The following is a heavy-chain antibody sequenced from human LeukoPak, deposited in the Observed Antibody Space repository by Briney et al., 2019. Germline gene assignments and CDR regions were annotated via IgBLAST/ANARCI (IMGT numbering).Heavy chain of an antibody. CDR1: GFTVSSNY. V-gene: IGHV3-53*01. CDR2: IYSGGST. D-gene: IGHD4-23*01. J-gene: IGHJ6*04. Sequence: PGGSLRLSCAASGFTVSSNYMSWVRQAPGKGLEWVSVIYSGGSTYYADSVKGRFTISRDNSKNTLYLQMNSLRAEDTAVYYCARISSTVVYYYGMDVWGKGPTVTVSS. CDR3: ARISSTVVYYYGMDV.